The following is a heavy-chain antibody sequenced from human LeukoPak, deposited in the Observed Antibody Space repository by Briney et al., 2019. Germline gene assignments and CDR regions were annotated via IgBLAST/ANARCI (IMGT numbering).Heavy chain of an antibody. D-gene: IGHD4-17*01. CDR2: INPSGGST. V-gene: IGHV1-46*01. CDR3: ATYPYGARFGAFDI. Sequence: ASVKVSCKVSGYTLTELSMHWVRQAPGQGLEWMGIINPSGGSTSYAQKFQGRVTMTRDTSTSTVYMELSSLRSEDTAVYYCATYPYGARFGAFDIWGQGTMVTVSS. CDR1: GYTLTELS. J-gene: IGHJ3*02.